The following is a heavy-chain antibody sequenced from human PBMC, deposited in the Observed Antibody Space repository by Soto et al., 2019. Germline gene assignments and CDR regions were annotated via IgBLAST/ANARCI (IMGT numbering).Heavy chain of an antibody. J-gene: IGHJ4*02. CDR1: GGSISSYY. CDR3: ARDYDPFDY. CDR2: IYYSGST. V-gene: IGHV4-59*01. Sequence: QAQLQESGPGLVKPSETLSLTCTVSGGSISSYYWSWIRQPPGKGLEWIGYIYYSGSTNYNPSLKSRVTISVDTSKNQFSLKLSSVTAADTAVYYCARDYDPFDYWGQGTLVTVSS. D-gene: IGHD3-22*01.